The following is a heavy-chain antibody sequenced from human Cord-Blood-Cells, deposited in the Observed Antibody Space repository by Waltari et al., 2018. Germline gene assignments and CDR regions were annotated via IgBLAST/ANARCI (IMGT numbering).Heavy chain of an antibody. D-gene: IGHD3-10*01. CDR3: ARIGTMVRGVARAFDI. CDR1: GGSISSSSYY. Sequence: QLQLQESGPGLVKPSETLSLTCTVSGGSISSSSYYWGWIRQPPGKGLEWIGSIYYSGSTYYTPSLKSRVTISVDTSKNQFSLKLSSVTAADTAVYYCARIGTMVRGVARAFDIWGQGTMVTVSS. V-gene: IGHV4-39*01. CDR2: IYYSGST. J-gene: IGHJ3*02.